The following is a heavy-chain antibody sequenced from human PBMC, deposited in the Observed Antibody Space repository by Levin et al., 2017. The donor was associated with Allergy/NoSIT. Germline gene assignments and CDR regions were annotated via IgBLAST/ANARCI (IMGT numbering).Heavy chain of an antibody. Sequence: ASVKVSCKASGYTFTDYNMHWVRQAPGQGLEWMGWINPNSGGTVYAQKFQDWVTMTRDTSTSTAYMEVSRLRSDDTAVYFCARGSRNTYGYGAITPGTDFDYWGQGTLVTVSS. V-gene: IGHV1-2*04. CDR3: ARGSRNTYGYGAITPGTDFDY. D-gene: IGHD5-18*01. J-gene: IGHJ4*02. CDR1: GYTFTDYN. CDR2: INPNSGGT.